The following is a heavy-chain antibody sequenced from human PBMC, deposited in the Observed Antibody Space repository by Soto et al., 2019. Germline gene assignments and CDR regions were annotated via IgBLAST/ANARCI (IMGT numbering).Heavy chain of an antibody. CDR1: GFTVSGYS. J-gene: IGHJ4*02. CDR3: AKEGGLSGSYYISSSYYFDY. CDR2: ISYDGSNT. D-gene: IGHD1-26*01. V-gene: IGHV3-30*04. Sequence: GGSLRLSCVASGFTVSGYSMHWVRQAPGKGLEWVAIISYDGSNTYYADSVKGRFTISRDNSKNTLYLQMNSLRAEDTSVYYCAKEGGLSGSYYISSSYYFDYWGQGTLVTVSS.